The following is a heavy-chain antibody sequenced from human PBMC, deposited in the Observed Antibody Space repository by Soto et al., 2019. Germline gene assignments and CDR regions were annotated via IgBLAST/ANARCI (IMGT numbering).Heavy chain of an antibody. V-gene: IGHV3-33*01. CDR2: IRYEGTDK. J-gene: IGHJ4*02. CDR3: VRDDYYNSSGATTD. CDR1: GFSLTSFA. D-gene: IGHD3-22*01. Sequence: QVQLVESGGGVVQPGGSLRLSCEASGFSLTSFAMHWVRQAPGKGLEWVAVIRYEGTDKYYADSVKGRFTISRDNSINTLHLQMDRLRAEDTAVYYCVRDDYYNSSGATTDWGQGTLVTVSS.